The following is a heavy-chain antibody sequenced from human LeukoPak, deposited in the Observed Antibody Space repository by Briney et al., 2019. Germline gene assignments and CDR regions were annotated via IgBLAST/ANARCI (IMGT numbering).Heavy chain of an antibody. D-gene: IGHD3-22*01. J-gene: IGHJ3*02. CDR2: INPSGGST. CDR3: AREYYYDSSGPPDAFDI. V-gene: IGHV1-46*01. CDR1: GYTFISYG. Sequence: ASVKVSCKASGYTFISYGITWVRQAPGQGLEWMGIINPSGGSTSYAQKFQGRVIMTRDTSTSTVYMELSSLRSDDTAVYYCAREYYYDSSGPPDAFDIWGQGTMVTVSS.